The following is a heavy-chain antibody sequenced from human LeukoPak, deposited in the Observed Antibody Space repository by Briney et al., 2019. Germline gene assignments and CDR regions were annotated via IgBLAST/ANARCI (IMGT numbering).Heavy chain of an antibody. Sequence: ASVKVSCKASGYTFTSYYIHWVRQAPGQGLERMGIISPSVGTTTYAQKLEVRVTMTMDTSTTTVYIELRSLRSEDTAVYYCARIGDYGSGSEGFDPWGQGTLVSVSS. D-gene: IGHD3-10*01. CDR1: GYTFTSYY. CDR3: ARIGDYGSGSEGFDP. CDR2: ISPSVGTT. J-gene: IGHJ5*02. V-gene: IGHV1-46*04.